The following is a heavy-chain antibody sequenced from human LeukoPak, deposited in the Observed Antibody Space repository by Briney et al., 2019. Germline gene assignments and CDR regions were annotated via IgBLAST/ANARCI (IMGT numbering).Heavy chain of an antibody. D-gene: IGHD6-19*01. Sequence: SGGSLRLSCAASGFTFSNYWMSWVRRAPGRGLEWLANIKEDGSKQYYVDSVKGRFTISRDNAKNSLYLQMDSLRAEDTAVYYCARDPGRQYSSIADVWGQGTTVTVSS. J-gene: IGHJ6*02. V-gene: IGHV3-7*03. CDR3: ARDPGRQYSSIADV. CDR2: IKEDGSKQ. CDR1: GFTFSNYW.